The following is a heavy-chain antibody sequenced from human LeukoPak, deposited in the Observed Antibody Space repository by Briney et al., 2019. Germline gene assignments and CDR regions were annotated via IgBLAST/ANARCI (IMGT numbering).Heavy chain of an antibody. CDR3: ARPPFSVVVTAISVYFDY. D-gene: IGHD2-21*02. CDR2: ISYDGSNK. CDR1: GFTLSSHA. V-gene: IGHV3-30-3*01. J-gene: IGHJ4*02. Sequence: PGRSLRLSCAASGFTLSSHAMHWVRQAPGKGLEWVAVISYDGSNKYYADSVKGRFTISRDNSKNTLYLQMNSLRAEDTAVYYCARPPFSVVVTAISVYFDYWGQGTLVTVSS.